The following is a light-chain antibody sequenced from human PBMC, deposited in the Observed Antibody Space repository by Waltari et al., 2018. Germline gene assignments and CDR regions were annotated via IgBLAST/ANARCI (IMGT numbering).Light chain of an antibody. CDR2: WAC. J-gene: IGKJ5*01. CDR3: QQYYSIPIT. V-gene: IGKV4-1*01. CDR1: QSVLSSSNNQNY. Sequence: DIVMTQSPDSLAVSLGERATINCKSSQSVLSSSNNQNYLAWYQPEPRRPPKLRISWACTPESGGPDRFSGSGSGTDFTLTISSLQAEDVAVYYCQQYYSIPITFGQGTRLEIK.